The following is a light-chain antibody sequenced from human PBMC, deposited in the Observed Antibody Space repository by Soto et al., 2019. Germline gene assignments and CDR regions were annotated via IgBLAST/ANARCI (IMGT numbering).Light chain of an antibody. CDR1: SSYVGSYNL. CDR3: CSYAGSSTFV. CDR2: EGS. V-gene: IGLV2-23*01. Sequence: QSVLTQPASLSGSPGPSITISCTGTSSYVGSYNLVSWYQQHPGKAPKLMIYEGSKRPSGVSNRFSGSKSGNTASLTISGLQAEEEADYYCCSYAGSSTFVFGAGTKVTVL. J-gene: IGLJ1*01.